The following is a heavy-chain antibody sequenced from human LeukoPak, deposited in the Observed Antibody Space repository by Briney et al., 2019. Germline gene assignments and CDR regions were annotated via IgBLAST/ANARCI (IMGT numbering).Heavy chain of an antibody. CDR3: AKDGDGTFDY. CDR1: GFTFSSYS. CDR2: ISSSSSYI. V-gene: IGHV3-21*01. J-gene: IGHJ4*02. Sequence: GGSLRLSCAASGFTFSSYSMGWVRQAPGKGLEWVSSISSSSSYIYYADSVKGRFTISRDNAKNSLYLQMNSLRAEDTALYYCAKDGDGTFDYWGQGTLVTVSS.